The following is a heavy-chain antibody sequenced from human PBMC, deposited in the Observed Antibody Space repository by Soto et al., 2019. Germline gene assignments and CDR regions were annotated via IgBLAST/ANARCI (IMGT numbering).Heavy chain of an antibody. V-gene: IGHV1-69*02. CDR2: IIPILGIP. Sequence: QVKLVQSGAEVRKPGSSVRVSFKTSGATLSKQIIGWVRQAPGQGLEWMGRIIPILGIPNYSQRFQDRLTITADRSTSTVHMELSSLRSEDTAMYFCARGGAVDYGDYNTWGQGTLVTVSS. D-gene: IGHD4-17*01. J-gene: IGHJ5*02. CDR1: GATLSKQI. CDR3: ARGGAVDYGDYNT.